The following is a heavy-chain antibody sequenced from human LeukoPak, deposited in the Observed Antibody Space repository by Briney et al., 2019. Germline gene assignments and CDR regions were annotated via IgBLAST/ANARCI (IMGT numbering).Heavy chain of an antibody. D-gene: IGHD5-18*01. V-gene: IGHV4-38-2*02. CDR2: IYHSGST. J-gene: IGHJ4*02. CDR1: GYSISSGYY. Sequence: PSETLSLTCTVSGYSISSGYYWGWIRQPPGKGLEWIGSIYHSGSTYYNPSLKSRVTISVDKSKNQFSLKLSSVTAADTAVYYCARDGGIQLWQHYFDYWGQGTLVTVSS. CDR3: ARDGGIQLWQHYFDY.